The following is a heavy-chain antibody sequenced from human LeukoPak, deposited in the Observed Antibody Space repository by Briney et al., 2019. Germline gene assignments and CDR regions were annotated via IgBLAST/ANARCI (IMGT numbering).Heavy chain of an antibody. CDR1: GYTFTSYY. CDR3: ARDRTTVTTGYYGMDV. J-gene: IGHJ6*02. CDR2: INPSGGST. Sequence: ASVKVSCKASGYTFTSYYMHWVRQAPGQELEWMGIINPSGGSTSYAQKFQGRVTLTRDTSIITAYMELTRLRSDDTAMYYCARDRTTVTTGYYGMDVWGQGTTLTVSS. V-gene: IGHV1-46*01. D-gene: IGHD4-17*01.